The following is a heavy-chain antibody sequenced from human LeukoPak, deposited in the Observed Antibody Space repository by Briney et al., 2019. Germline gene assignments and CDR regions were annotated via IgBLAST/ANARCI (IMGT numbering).Heavy chain of an antibody. CDR2: INSDGSST. Sequence: PGGSLRLSCAASGFTFSRYWMHWVRQAPGKGLVWVSRINSDGSSTSYADSVKGRFTISRANAENTLYLQMNGLRVEDSAVYYCARGSISGYDSDSWGQGTLVTVSS. V-gene: IGHV3-74*01. CDR3: ARGSISGYDSDS. CDR1: GFTFSRYW. J-gene: IGHJ5*02. D-gene: IGHD5-12*01.